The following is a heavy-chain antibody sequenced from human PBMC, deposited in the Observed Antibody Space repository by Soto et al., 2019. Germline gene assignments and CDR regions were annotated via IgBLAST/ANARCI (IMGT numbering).Heavy chain of an antibody. J-gene: IGHJ3*01. CDR1: GFTFSSYA. D-gene: IGHD4-17*01. CDR2: ISDAAGSA. V-gene: IGHV3-23*01. Sequence: GSLRLSCVGSGFTFSSYAMSWVRQVPGKGLEWVSSISDAAGSAYYVDSVKGRFTISRDNSKKTLYLQMNSLRAEDSAVYYCARPYGGKIGDAPDLWGPGTMVTVSS. CDR3: ARPYGGKIGDAPDL.